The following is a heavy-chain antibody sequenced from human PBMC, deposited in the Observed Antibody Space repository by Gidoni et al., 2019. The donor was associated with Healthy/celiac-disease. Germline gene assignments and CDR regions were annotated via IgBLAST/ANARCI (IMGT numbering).Heavy chain of an antibody. CDR1: GFTFSSYA. CDR2: ISYDGSNK. Sequence: QVQLVESGGGVVQPGRSLRLSCAASGFTFSSYAMHWVRQAPGKGLEWVAVISYDGSNKYYADSVKGRFTISRDNSKNTLYLQMNSLRAEDTAVYYCARDRLSWGFDPWGQGTLVTVSS. J-gene: IGHJ5*02. CDR3: ARDRLSWGFDP. V-gene: IGHV3-30-3*01. D-gene: IGHD1-26*01.